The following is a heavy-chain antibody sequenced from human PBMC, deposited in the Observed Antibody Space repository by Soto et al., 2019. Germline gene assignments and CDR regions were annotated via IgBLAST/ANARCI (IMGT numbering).Heavy chain of an antibody. Sequence: QVQLVESGGGVVQPGRSLRLSCVASGFMFDSYGMHWVRQAPGKGLEWVAIILYDGSEKYHADSVKGRFTISGDNSKNTLYLQMNSLRAEDTALYYCAREPGRIAVAGFDYWGQGTLVTVSS. D-gene: IGHD6-19*01. CDR2: ILYDGSEK. J-gene: IGHJ4*02. V-gene: IGHV3-33*01. CDR3: AREPGRIAVAGFDY. CDR1: GFMFDSYG.